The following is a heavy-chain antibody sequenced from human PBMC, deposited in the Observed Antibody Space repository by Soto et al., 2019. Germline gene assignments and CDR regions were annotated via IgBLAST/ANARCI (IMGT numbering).Heavy chain of an antibody. V-gene: IGHV4-59*08. D-gene: IGHD2-2*01. CDR1: GGSISSYY. CDR2: IHYSGST. J-gene: IGHJ5*02. Sequence: PSETLSLTCTVSGGSISSYYWSWIRQPPGKGLEWIGYIHYSGSTNYNPSLKSRVTISVDTSKNQFSLKLSSVTAADTAVYYCARHERYCSSQCRVYWFDPWGQGTLVTVSS. CDR3: ARHERYCSSQCRVYWFDP.